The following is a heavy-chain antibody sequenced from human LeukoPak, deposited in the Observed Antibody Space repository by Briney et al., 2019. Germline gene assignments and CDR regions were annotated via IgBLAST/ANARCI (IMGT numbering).Heavy chain of an antibody. CDR3: ARDLGWFHFDS. CDR2: IKEDGSAQ. Sequence: GGSLRLSCAASGFPFSDYYMTWVRQAPGKGLEWVAHIKEDGSAQNYIDSVKGRFTISRDNAKNSLFLQMNSVRAEDTAIYYCARDLGWFHFDSWGQGTLVTVSS. D-gene: IGHD2-15*01. J-gene: IGHJ4*02. CDR1: GFPFSDYY. V-gene: IGHV3-7*01.